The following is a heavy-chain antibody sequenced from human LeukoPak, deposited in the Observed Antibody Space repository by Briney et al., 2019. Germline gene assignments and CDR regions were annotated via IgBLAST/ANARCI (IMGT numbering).Heavy chain of an antibody. J-gene: IGHJ4*02. V-gene: IGHV3-30*04. CDR3: ARDRLRSTTVTTCLGY. D-gene: IGHD4-17*01. Sequence: GRSLRLSCAASGFTFSSYAMQWVRQAPGKGLERVAVISYDGSNKYYADSVKGRFTISRDNSKNTLYLQMNSLRAEDTAVYYCARDRLRSTTVTTCLGYWGQGTLVTVSS. CDR2: ISYDGSNK. CDR1: GFTFSSYA.